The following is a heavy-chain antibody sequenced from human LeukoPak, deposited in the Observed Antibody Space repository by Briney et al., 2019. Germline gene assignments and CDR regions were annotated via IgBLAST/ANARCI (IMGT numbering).Heavy chain of an antibody. V-gene: IGHV3-23*01. CDR2: ISGSGGST. CDR1: GSTFSSYA. D-gene: IGHD2-15*01. J-gene: IGHJ4*02. Sequence: GGSLRLSCAASGSTFSSYAMSWVRQAPGKGLEWVSAISGSGGSTYYADSVKGRFTISRDNSKNTLYLQMNSLRAEDTAVYYCAKAADIVVVVAATYYFDYWGQGTLVTVSS. CDR3: AKAADIVVVVAATYYFDY.